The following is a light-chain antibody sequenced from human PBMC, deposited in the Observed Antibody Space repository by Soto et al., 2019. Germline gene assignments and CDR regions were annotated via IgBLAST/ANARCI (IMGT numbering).Light chain of an antibody. CDR3: CSYGGSFYV. Sequence: QSALTQPHSVSGSPGQSVAISCSGTSSDVGGYNYVSWYQQHPGKAPKLIIFDVNKRPSGVPDRFSGSKSGSTASLTISGLQAVDEADYYCCSYGGSFYVVGTGTQLTVL. J-gene: IGLJ1*01. CDR2: DVN. CDR1: SSDVGGYNY. V-gene: IGLV2-11*01.